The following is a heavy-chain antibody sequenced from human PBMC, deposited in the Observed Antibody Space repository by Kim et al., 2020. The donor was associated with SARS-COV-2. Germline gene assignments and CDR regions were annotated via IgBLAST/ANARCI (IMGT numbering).Heavy chain of an antibody. D-gene: IGHD1-1*01. Sequence: GGSLRLSCAASGFTFSDSAIHWVRQASGKGLEWVGRIRSKANTYAIAYTASVKGRFTISRDDSKNTAYLQMNSLKTEDTAVYFCTRVPGTPLAFWDAFDIWGQGTMVTVSS. CDR2: IRSKANTYAI. J-gene: IGHJ3*02. V-gene: IGHV3-73*01. CDR3: TRVPGTPLAFWDAFDI. CDR1: GFTFSDSA.